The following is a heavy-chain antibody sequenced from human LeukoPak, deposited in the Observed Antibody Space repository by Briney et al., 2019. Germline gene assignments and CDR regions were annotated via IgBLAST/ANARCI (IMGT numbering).Heavy chain of an antibody. CDR3: ARSLRSGSYVDY. D-gene: IGHD1-26*01. V-gene: IGHV1-69*02. Sequence: SVKVSRKASGGTFSSYTISWVRQAPGQGLEWMGRIIPILGIANYARKFQSRVTITADKSTSTAYMELSSLRSEDTAVYYCARSLRSGSYVDYWGQGTLVTVSS. J-gene: IGHJ4*02. CDR2: IIPILGIA. CDR1: GGTFSSYT.